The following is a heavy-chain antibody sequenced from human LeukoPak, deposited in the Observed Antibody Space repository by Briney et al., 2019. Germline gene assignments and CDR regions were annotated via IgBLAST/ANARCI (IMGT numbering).Heavy chain of an antibody. CDR1: GGSVSSGSYY. D-gene: IGHD3-22*01. Sequence: PSETLSLTCTVSGGSVSSGSYYWSWIRQPPGKGLEWIGYIYYSGSTNYNPSLKSRVTISVDTSKNQFSLKQSSVTAADTAIYYCARENPSGYYNRPIDYWGQGTLVTVSS. CDR2: IYYSGST. CDR3: ARENPSGYYNRPIDY. J-gene: IGHJ4*02. V-gene: IGHV4-61*01.